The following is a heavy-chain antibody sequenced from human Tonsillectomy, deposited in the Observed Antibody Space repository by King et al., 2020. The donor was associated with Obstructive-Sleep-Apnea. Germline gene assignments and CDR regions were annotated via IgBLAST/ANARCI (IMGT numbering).Heavy chain of an antibody. D-gene: IGHD1-26*01. Sequence: VQLVESGGGLVQPGGSLRLSCAASGFTFSSYSMNWVRQAPGKGLEWVSYISSSSSTIYYADSVKGRFTISRDNAKNSLYLQMNSLRAEDTAVYYCARAHIVGATHFDYWGQGTLVTVSS. CDR2: ISSSSSTI. V-gene: IGHV3-48*01. CDR1: GFTFSSYS. J-gene: IGHJ4*02. CDR3: ARAHIVGATHFDY.